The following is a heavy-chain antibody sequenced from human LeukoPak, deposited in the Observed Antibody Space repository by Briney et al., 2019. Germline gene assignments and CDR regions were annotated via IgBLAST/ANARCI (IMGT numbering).Heavy chain of an antibody. V-gene: IGHV1-2*02. CDR2: INPNSGGT. Sequence: SVKVSCKASEYSFTGYYVHWVRQAPGQGLEWMGWINPNSGGTKYAQKFQGRVTMTRDTSISTAYMELSRLSSDDTAVYYCARDPCSGGSCYLYHFDYWGQGTLVTVSS. J-gene: IGHJ4*02. CDR1: EYSFTGYY. CDR3: ARDPCSGGSCYLYHFDY. D-gene: IGHD2-15*01.